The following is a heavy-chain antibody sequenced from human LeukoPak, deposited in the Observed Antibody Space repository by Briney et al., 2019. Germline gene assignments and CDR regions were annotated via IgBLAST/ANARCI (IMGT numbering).Heavy chain of an antibody. CDR1: GLIVSSKY. CDR3: ARAGPIDY. V-gene: IGHV3-53*01. CDR2: IYSGGST. J-gene: IGHJ4*02. Sequence: PGGSLTLSCAVSGLIVSSKYMSWVRQAPGEGLEWVSVIYSGGSTYYAAPVEGRFTISRDNSKNTVYLQMNNLRVDDTAVYDCARAGPIDYGGQGILVTLSS.